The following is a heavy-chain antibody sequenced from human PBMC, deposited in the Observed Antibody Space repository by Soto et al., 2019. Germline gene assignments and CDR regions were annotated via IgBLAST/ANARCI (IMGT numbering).Heavy chain of an antibody. CDR1: GYSFTSYW. J-gene: IGHJ6*02. D-gene: IGHD2-2*01. Sequence: PGESLKISCKGSGYSFTSYWIGWVRQMPGKGLEWMGIIYPGDSDTRYSPSFQGQVTISADKSISTAYLQWNSLKASDTAMYYCARHNYCSSTSCYSGSYYYYYGMDVWGQGTTVTVS. CDR2: IYPGDSDT. V-gene: IGHV5-51*01. CDR3: ARHNYCSSTSCYSGSYYYYYGMDV.